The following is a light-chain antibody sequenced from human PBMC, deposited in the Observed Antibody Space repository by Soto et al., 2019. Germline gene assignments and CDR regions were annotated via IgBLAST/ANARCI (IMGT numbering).Light chain of an antibody. CDR2: AAS. J-gene: IGKJ2*01. CDR3: QQCSSAHPYT. V-gene: IGKV1-39*01. CDR1: QSISTY. Sequence: DIQMTQSPSSLSASVGDTVTIACRASQSISTYLNWYQQKPGKAPRLLIYAASDRQTGVPSRFSGSGSVTDFTLTISSLQPEDFATYYCQQCSSAHPYTFGQGTKLE.